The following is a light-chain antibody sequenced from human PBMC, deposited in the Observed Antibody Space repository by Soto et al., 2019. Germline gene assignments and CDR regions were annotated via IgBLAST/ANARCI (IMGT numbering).Light chain of an antibody. CDR3: QQRSDWPLIT. J-gene: IGKJ5*01. V-gene: IGKV3-11*01. Sequence: EIVLTQSPATLSLSPGERATLSCRASQSVSIYLAWYQQKPGQAPRLLIYDASNRATGIPARFSGSGSGTDFTLTISSLEPEDLAVYYCQQRSDWPLITFGHGTRLEIK. CDR2: DAS. CDR1: QSVSIY.